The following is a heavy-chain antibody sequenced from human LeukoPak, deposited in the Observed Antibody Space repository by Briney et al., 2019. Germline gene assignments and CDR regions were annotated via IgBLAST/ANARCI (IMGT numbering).Heavy chain of an antibody. Sequence: GASVKVSCKASGYTFTSYGISWVRQAPGRGLEWMGWISAYNGNTNYAQKLQGRVTMTTDTSTNTAYMELRSLRSDDTAVYYCARSPPGYSSGWYYDYWGQGTLVTVSS. J-gene: IGHJ4*02. CDR1: GYTFTSYG. V-gene: IGHV1-18*04. CDR3: ARSPPGYSSGWYYDY. CDR2: ISAYNGNT. D-gene: IGHD6-19*01.